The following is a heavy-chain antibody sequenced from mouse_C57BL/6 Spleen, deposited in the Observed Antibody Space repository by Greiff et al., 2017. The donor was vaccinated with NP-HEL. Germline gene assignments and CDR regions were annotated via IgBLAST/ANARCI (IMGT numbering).Heavy chain of an antibody. CDR2: IYPGDGDT. D-gene: IGHD4-1*01. CDR3: ASLTGTSGRVFDV. J-gene: IGHJ1*03. V-gene: IGHV1-80*01. CDR1: GYAFSSYW. Sequence: QVQLKESGAELVKPGASVKISCKASGYAFSSYWMNWVKQRPGKGLEWIGQIYPGDGDTNYNGKFKGKATLTADKSSSTAYMQLSSLTSEDSAVYFCASLTGTSGRVFDVWGTGTTVTVSS.